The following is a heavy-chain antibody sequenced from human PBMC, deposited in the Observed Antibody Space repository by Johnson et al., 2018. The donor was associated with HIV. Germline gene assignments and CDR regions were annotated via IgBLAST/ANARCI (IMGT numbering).Heavy chain of an antibody. CDR2: ISYDGSNK. J-gene: IGHJ3*02. CDR3: ARARTVVIARPDAFDI. V-gene: IGHV3-30*04. Sequence: QVLLVESGGGVVQPGRSLRLSCAASGFTFSSYAMHWVRQAPGKGLEWVAVISYDGSNKYYADSVKGRFTISRDNSKNTLYLQMNSLRAEDTAVYYCARARTVVIARPDAFDIWGQGTMVTVSS. D-gene: IGHD2-21*01. CDR1: GFTFSSYA.